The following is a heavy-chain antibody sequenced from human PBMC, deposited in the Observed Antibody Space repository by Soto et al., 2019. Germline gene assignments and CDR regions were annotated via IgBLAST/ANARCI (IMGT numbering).Heavy chain of an antibody. Sequence: ASVKVSCKASGYTFTGYYMHWVRQAPGQGLEWMGWINPNSGGTNYAQKFQGWVTMTRDTSISTAYMELSRLRSDDTAVYYCARDLAAAGTGFDYWGQGTLVTVS. D-gene: IGHD6-13*01. CDR3: ARDLAAAGTGFDY. V-gene: IGHV1-2*04. CDR2: INPNSGGT. CDR1: GYTFTGYY. J-gene: IGHJ4*02.